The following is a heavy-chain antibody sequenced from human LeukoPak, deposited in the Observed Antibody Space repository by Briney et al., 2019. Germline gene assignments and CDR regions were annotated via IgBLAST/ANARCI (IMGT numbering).Heavy chain of an antibody. CDR1: GYTFTSYY. CDR3: ARPTTVGNAFHI. V-gene: IGHV1-46*01. Sequence: ASVKVSCKTSGYTFTSYYIHWVRHPPVQALEWMGIINPSGGSTSYAQKFQGRVTMTRDTSTTTVYMELSSLRSEDTAVYYCARPTTVGNAFHIWGQGTMVTVSS. CDR2: INPSGGST. D-gene: IGHD4-23*01. J-gene: IGHJ3*02.